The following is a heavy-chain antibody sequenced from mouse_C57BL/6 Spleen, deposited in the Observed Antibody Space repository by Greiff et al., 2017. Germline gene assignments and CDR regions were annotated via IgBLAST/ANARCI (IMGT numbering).Heavy chain of an antibody. D-gene: IGHD1-1*01. Sequence: QVQLQQPGAELVRPGSSVKLSCKASGYTFTSYWMHWVKQRPIQGLEWIGNIDPSDSETHYNQKFKDKATLTVDKSSSTAYMQLSSLTSEDSAVYYCARGYYGSRRDWYFDVWGTGTTVTVSS. J-gene: IGHJ1*03. CDR2: IDPSDSET. CDR1: GYTFTSYW. CDR3: ARGYYGSRRDWYFDV. V-gene: IGHV1-52*01.